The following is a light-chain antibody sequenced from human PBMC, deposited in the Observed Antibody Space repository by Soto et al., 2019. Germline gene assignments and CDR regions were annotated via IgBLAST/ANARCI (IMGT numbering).Light chain of an antibody. J-gene: IGKJ1*01. V-gene: IGKV1-5*03. CDR2: KAS. CDR1: QSISGW. Sequence: DIQMTQSASTLSASVGDRVTITCRASQSISGWLAWYQQKPGKAPNLLIYKASTLEGGVPSRFSGSGSGTEFTLTISSLQPDDFATYYCQQYNSYSKMFGQGTKVDIK. CDR3: QQYNSYSKM.